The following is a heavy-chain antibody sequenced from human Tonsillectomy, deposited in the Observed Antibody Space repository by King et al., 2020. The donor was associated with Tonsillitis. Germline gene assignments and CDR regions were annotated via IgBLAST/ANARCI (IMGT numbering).Heavy chain of an antibody. CDR2: IYYSGST. CDR3: ARLVRTREYYFDY. J-gene: IGHJ4*02. Sequence: QLQESGPGLVKPSETLSLTCTVSGGSISSSSYYWGWIRQPPGKGLEWIGSIYYSGSTYYNPSLKSRVTISVDTSKNQFSLKLSSVTAADTAVYYCARLVRTREYYFDYWGQGTLVTVSS. D-gene: IGHD3-10*01. V-gene: IGHV4-39*01. CDR1: GGSISSSSYY.